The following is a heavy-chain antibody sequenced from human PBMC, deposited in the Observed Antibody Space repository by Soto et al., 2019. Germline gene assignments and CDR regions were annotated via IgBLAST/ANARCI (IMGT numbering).Heavy chain of an antibody. CDR2: ISSSSSYT. J-gene: IGHJ4*02. CDR1: GFTFSDYY. Sequence: PGGSLRLSCAASGFTFSDYYMSWIRQAPGKGLEWVSYISSSSSYTNYADSVKGRFTISRDNAKNSLYLQMNSLRAEDTAVYYCARSIKTHYSSSPPGYWGQGTLVTVSS. V-gene: IGHV3-11*06. CDR3: ARSIKTHYSSSPPGY. D-gene: IGHD6-6*01.